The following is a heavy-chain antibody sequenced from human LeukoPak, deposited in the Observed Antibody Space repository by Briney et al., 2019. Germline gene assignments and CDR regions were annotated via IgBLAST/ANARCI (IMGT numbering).Heavy chain of an antibody. D-gene: IGHD6-13*01. CDR2: IYYSGST. V-gene: IGHV4-59*08. CDR3: ARGPLGSSWFLFYYYMDV. Sequence: SETLSLTCNVSGDSISTDHWSWIRQTPVRGLEWIGYIYYSGSTNYNPSLKSRVTMSIDRSTKQVSLKLRSVTAADAAVYYCARGPLGSSWFLFYYYMDVWGKGTTVTVSS. CDR1: GDSISTDH. J-gene: IGHJ6*03.